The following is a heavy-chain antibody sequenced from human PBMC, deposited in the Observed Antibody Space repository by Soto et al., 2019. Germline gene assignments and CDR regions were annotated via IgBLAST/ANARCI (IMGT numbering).Heavy chain of an antibody. J-gene: IGHJ4*02. CDR2: IYWDDDK. CDR3: AHYDQGVLVY. V-gene: IGHV2-5*02. CDR1: GFSLSTSGVG. D-gene: IGHD2-8*01. Sequence: QIILKESGPTLVKPTQTLTLTCTFSGFSLSTSGVGVTWIRQPPGKALEWLALIYWDDDKRYHPSLKNSLTITKDTTKNRVVLTITNIDPMQTPTYYCAHYDQGVLVYWGRGALLTVSS.